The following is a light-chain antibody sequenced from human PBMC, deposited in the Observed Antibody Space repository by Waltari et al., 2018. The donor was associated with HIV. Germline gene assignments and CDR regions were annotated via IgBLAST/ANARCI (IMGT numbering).Light chain of an antibody. CDR2: QDT. Sequence: SYELTQPPSVSVSSGQTASVTCSGVKLGHNSVSWYQQRSGQAPRLVISQDTHRPSGIPERFSGSTSENTATLTINETQPLDEAEYSCQAWDGGTIVFGGGTKLNVL. CDR1: KLGHNS. V-gene: IGLV3-1*01. CDR3: QAWDGGTIV. J-gene: IGLJ3*02.